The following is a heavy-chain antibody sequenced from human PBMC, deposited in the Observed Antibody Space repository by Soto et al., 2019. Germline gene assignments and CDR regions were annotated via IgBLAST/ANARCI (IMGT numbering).Heavy chain of an antibody. CDR3: TRERGLGDSMVRGARWFDP. CDR2: GYHTGHA. V-gene: IGHV4-31*03. Sequence: TLSPTLPFLCGSNPKWWYHPELVCLSPGEGPEWIGYGYHTGHADYNPSLKGRLSISVDTSMNQFSLNLNSLTAADTALYYCTRERGLGDSMVRGARWFDPWGQGIMVTVSS. J-gene: IGHJ5*02. D-gene: IGHD3-10*01. CDR1: CGSNPKWWYH.